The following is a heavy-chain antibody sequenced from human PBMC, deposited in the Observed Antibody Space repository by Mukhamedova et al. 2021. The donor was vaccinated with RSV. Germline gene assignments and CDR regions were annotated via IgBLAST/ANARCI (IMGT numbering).Heavy chain of an antibody. D-gene: IGHD2-2*01. CDR1: SNYA. Sequence: SNYAMHWVRQAPGKGLEWVAVVSHDGNTKYYADSAKGRFTPSRDNSKNTLSLQMDSLTADDTAVYYCVRDSPRGVVPAAHFDHWG. CDR2: VSHDGNTK. J-gene: IGHJ4*01. V-gene: IGHV3-30*01. CDR3: VRDSPRGVVPAAHFDH.